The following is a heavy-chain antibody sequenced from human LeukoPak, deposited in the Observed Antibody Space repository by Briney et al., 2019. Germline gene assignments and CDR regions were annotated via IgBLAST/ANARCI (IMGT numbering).Heavy chain of an antibody. CDR1: GFTFGSYA. CDR2: ISGSGGST. D-gene: IGHD3-9*01. J-gene: IGHJ4*02. CDR3: AKSRNFDWLPSDY. Sequence: GGSLRLSCAASGFTFGSYAMTWVRQAPGKGLEWVSGISGSGGSTYYADSVKGRFTTSRDNSKNTLYLQMNSLRAEDTAVYYCAKSRNFDWLPSDYWGQETPVTVSS. V-gene: IGHV3-23*01.